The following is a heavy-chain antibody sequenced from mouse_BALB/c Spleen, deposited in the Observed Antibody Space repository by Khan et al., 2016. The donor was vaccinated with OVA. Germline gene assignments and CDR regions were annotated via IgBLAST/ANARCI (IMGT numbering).Heavy chain of an antibody. CDR2: ISSGGSYT. J-gene: IGHJ3*01. V-gene: IGHV5-6*01. D-gene: IGHD1-1*01. Sequence: EVELVESGGDLVKPEGSLKLSCAASGFTFSTYGMSWVRQTPDKRLEWVATISSGGSYTYYPDSVQGRFTISRDNAQQTLYLQMSSLKSEDTAMFYCARLAYYYDSEGFAYWGQGTLVTVSA. CDR3: ARLAYYYDSEGFAY. CDR1: GFTFSTYG.